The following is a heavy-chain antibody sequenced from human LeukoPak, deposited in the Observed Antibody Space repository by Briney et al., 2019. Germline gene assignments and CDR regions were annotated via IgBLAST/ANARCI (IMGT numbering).Heavy chain of an antibody. D-gene: IGHD3-22*01. CDR3: TCGDYYDSSGYFFDY. V-gene: IGHV3-43D*03. J-gene: IGHJ4*02. CDR2: ITWDGGST. CDR1: GFTFDDYA. Sequence: PGGSLRLSCAASGFTFDDYAMHWVRHAPGKGLEWVSLITWDGGSTYFADSVKGRFTISRDNSKNSLYLQMNSLRAEDTALYYCTCGDYYDSSGYFFDYWGQGTLVTVSS.